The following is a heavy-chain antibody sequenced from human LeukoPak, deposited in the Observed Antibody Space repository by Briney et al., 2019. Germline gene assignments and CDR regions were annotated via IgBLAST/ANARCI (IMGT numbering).Heavy chain of an antibody. V-gene: IGHV1-46*01. J-gene: IGHJ4*02. CDR3: ARVSSGAALDY. CDR2: INPSVGST. D-gene: IGHD1-26*01. Sequence: ASVKVSCKASGYTFTSYYIHWVRQAPGQGLEWMGIINPSVGSTSSAQKFRGRVTMTRDTSTHTVYMELSSLRSEDTAVYYCARVSSGAALDYWGQGTLVTVSS. CDR1: GYTFTSYY.